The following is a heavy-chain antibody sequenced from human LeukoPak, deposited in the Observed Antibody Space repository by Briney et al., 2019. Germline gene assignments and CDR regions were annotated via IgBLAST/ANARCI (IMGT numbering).Heavy chain of an antibody. J-gene: IGHJ4*02. CDR1: GFTFSSSG. CDR3: AKEYCSNSVCHSLDY. Sequence: GGSLRLSCAASGFTFSSSGMHWVRQAPGKGLEWVAVISYDGSNKYYADSVKGRFTFSRDNSKNTLYRQMNSLRAEDTAVYDCAKEYCSNSVCHSLDYWGQGTLVTVSS. D-gene: IGHD2-8*01. V-gene: IGHV3-30*18. CDR2: ISYDGSNK.